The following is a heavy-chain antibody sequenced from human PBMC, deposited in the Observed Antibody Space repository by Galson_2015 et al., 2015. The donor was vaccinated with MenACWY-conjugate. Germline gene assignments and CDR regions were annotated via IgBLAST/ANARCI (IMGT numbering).Heavy chain of an antibody. CDR3: ARNKCGDYVFDY. CDR2: ISSTTTI. J-gene: IGHJ4*02. D-gene: IGHD4-17*01. CDR1: GFTFSSYA. Sequence: SLRLSCAASGFTFSSYAMAWVRQAPGKGLEWVSYISSTTTIYYADSVKGRFTISRDNAKNSLYLQMNSVTDEDTAVYYCARNKCGDYVFDYWGQGTLVTVSS. V-gene: IGHV3-48*02.